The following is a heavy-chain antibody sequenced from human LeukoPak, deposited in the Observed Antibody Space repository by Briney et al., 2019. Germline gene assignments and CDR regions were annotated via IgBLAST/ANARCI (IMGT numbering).Heavy chain of an antibody. J-gene: IGHJ4*02. V-gene: IGHV3-7*01. CDR3: GSRWFD. Sequence: PGGSLRLSCAASGFTFCNFWMTWVRQAPGKGLEWVANIKHDGSEKYYVDSVKGRFTISRDNAKNSLFLQMNSLRVDDTAIYYCGSRWFDWGQGTLVTVSS. CDR1: GFTFCNFW. CDR2: IKHDGSEK. D-gene: IGHD4-23*01.